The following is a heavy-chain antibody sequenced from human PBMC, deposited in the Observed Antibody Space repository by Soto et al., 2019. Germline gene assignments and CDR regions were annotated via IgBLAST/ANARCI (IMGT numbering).Heavy chain of an antibody. V-gene: IGHV4-34*01. J-gene: IGHJ3*02. CDR2: INHSGST. CDR1: GGSFSGYY. D-gene: IGHD3-22*01. Sequence: PSETLSLTCAVYGGSFSGYYWSWIRQPPGKGLEWIGEINHSGSTNYNPSLKSRVTISVDTSKNQFSLKLSSVTAADTAVYYCARGWATMIVVAPGAFDIWGQGTMVTVSS. CDR3: ARGWATMIVVAPGAFDI.